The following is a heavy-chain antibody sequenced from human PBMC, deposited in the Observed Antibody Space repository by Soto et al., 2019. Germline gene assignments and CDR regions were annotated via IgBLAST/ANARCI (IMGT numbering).Heavy chain of an antibody. CDR3: ARGVTYGDYYYYYMDV. V-gene: IGHV1-24*01. CDR1: GYTLTELS. J-gene: IGHJ6*03. Sequence: GASVKVSCKVSGYTLTELSMHWVRQAPGKGLEWMGGFDPEDGETIYAQKLQGRVTMTTDTSTSTAYMELRSLRSDDTAVYYCARGVTYGDYYYYYMDVWGKGTTVTVSS. CDR2: FDPEDGET. D-gene: IGHD4-17*01.